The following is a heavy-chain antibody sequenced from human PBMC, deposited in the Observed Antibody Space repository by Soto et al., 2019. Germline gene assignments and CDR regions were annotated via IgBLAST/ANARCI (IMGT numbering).Heavy chain of an antibody. CDR3: SKELGVVLDFFDY. CDR2: ISGSGGST. D-gene: IGHD3-3*01. CDR1: GFTFSSYS. J-gene: IGHJ4*02. Sequence: PGGSLRLSCAASGFTFSSYSMNWVRQAPGKGLEWVSAISGSGGSTYYADSVKGRFTISRDNSKNTLYLQMNSLRAEDTAVYYFSKELGVVLDFFDYCAQGTLVTVSS. V-gene: IGHV3-23*01.